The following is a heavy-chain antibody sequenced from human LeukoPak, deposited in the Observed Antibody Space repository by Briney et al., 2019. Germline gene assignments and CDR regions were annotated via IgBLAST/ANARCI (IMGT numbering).Heavy chain of an antibody. Sequence: GASVKVSCKASGYMFTKYGISWVRQAPGQGLEWTGWISPYNGNTKYDQKVQGRVTMTTDTSTSTAYLELRSLRSDDTAMYYCSREGEGEDGTGHHNWYFDLWGRGTLVTVSS. CDR2: ISPYNGNT. V-gene: IGHV1-18*01. D-gene: IGHD2-8*02. CDR3: SREGEGEDGTGHHNWYFDL. J-gene: IGHJ2*01. CDR1: GYMFTKYG.